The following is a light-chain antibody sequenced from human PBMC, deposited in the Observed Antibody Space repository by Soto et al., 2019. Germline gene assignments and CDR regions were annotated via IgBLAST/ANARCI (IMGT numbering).Light chain of an antibody. CDR2: DAS. Sequence: EIVLTQSPATLSLSPGERATLSCRASQSVSSYLAWYQQKPGQAPRLLIYDASNRATGIPARFSGSGSGTDLTLTISILEPEDFAVYYCQQRSNWPPIYTFGQGNKLEI. CDR3: QQRSNWPPIYT. V-gene: IGKV3-11*01. CDR1: QSVSSY. J-gene: IGKJ2*01.